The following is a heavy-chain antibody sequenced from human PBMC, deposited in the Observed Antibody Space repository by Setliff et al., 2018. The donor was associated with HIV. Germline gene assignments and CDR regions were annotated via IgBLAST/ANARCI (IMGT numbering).Heavy chain of an antibody. CDR1: GFTFTTYA. CDR3: AKGFRPVDTALVSGPTY. D-gene: IGHD5-18*01. V-gene: IGHV3-30*04. Sequence: PGGSLRLSCAASGFTFTTYAMHWVRQAPGKGLEWVAVISIYDGSEKYYADSVKGRFIISRDNSQNTLYLQMNSLRADDTAIYYCAKGFRPVDTALVSGPTYWGQGIRVTVSS. CDR2: ISIYDGSEK. J-gene: IGHJ4*02.